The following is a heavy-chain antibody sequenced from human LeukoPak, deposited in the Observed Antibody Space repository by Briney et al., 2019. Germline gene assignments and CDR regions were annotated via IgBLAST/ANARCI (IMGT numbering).Heavy chain of an antibody. D-gene: IGHD2-21*01. J-gene: IGHJ3*02. V-gene: IGHV1-2*02. Sequence: ASVKVSCKASGYTFTGYYIHWVRQAPGQGLEGMGWINPNSGGTNYAQKFQGRVTMTRDTSISTAYMELSRLRSDDTAVYYCARDRGQAYCGGDCYSGAFDIWGQGTMVTVSS. CDR3: ARDRGQAYCGGDCYSGAFDI. CDR1: GYTFTGYY. CDR2: INPNSGGT.